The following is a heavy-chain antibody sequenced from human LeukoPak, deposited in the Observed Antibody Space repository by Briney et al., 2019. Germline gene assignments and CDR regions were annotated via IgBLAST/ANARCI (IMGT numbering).Heavy chain of an antibody. Sequence: SETLSRTCAVYGGSFSGYYWSWIRQPPGKGLEWIGEINHSGSTNYNPSLKSRVTISVDTSKNQFSLKLSSVTAADTAVYYCAREDYYDSSGYWGQGTLVTVSS. CDR2: INHSGST. D-gene: IGHD3-22*01. J-gene: IGHJ4*02. CDR1: GGSFSGYY. V-gene: IGHV4-34*01. CDR3: AREDYYDSSGY.